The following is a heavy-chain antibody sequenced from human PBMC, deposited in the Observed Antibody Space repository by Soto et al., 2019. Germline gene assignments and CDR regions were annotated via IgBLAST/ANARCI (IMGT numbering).Heavy chain of an antibody. J-gene: IGHJ6*02. Sequence: SETLSLTCTVSGGSISSYYWSWIRQPPGKGLEWIGYIYYSGSTNYNPSLKSRVTISVDTSKIQFSLKLSSVTAADTAVYYCARLTDVPGKSFYYYYGMDVWGQGTTVTVSS. CDR3: ARLTDVPGKSFYYYYGMDV. CDR1: GGSISSYY. V-gene: IGHV4-59*12. CDR2: IYYSGST. D-gene: IGHD3-10*01.